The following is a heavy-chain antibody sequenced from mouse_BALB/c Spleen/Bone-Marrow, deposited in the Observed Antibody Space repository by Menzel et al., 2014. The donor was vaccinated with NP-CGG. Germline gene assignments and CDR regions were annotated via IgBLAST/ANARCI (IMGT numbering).Heavy chain of an antibody. CDR2: VSPGNSDT. J-gene: IGHJ4*01. D-gene: IGHD2-14*01. Sequence: EVQLQQSGTVLARPGASVKVSCKASGYTFTTYWMHWVKQRPGQGLEWIGAVSPGNSDTTYNQKFKGKAKLTAVTSTSTAYMELSSLTNEDSAVYFCTRDAFYRCDETMDYWGQGTSVTVSS. CDR3: TRDAFYRCDETMDY. V-gene: IGHV1-5*01. CDR1: GYTFTTYW.